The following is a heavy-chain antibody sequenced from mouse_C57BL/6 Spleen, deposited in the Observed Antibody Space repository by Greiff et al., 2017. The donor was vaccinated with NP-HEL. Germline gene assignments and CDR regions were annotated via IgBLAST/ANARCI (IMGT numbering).Heavy chain of an antibody. CDR3: ARHKGNYGFFDY. J-gene: IGHJ2*01. CDR1: GFTFSDYY. D-gene: IGHD2-1*01. Sequence: EVKLMESGGGLVQPGGSLKLSCAASGFTFSDYYMYWVRQTPEKRLEWVAYISNGGGSTYYPDTVKGRFTISRDNAKNTLYLQMSRLKSEDTAMYYCARHKGNYGFFDYWGQGTTLTVSS. CDR2: ISNGGGST. V-gene: IGHV5-12*01.